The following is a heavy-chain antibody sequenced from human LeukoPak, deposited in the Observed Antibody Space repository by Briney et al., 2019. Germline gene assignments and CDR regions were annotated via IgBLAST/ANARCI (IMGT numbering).Heavy chain of an antibody. CDR3: ARQAGLYNSGWYAH. J-gene: IGHJ4*02. CDR1: GGSISSSTYY. V-gene: IGHV4-39*01. CDR2: IYFSGRT. Sequence: PSETLSLTCTVSGGSISSSTYYWGWIRQPPGKGLEWFGSIYFSGRTYYNPSFNSRVTISVDTSKNQFSLKLTSVTAADTAVYYCARQAGLYNSGWYAHWGQGTLVTVSS. D-gene: IGHD6-19*01.